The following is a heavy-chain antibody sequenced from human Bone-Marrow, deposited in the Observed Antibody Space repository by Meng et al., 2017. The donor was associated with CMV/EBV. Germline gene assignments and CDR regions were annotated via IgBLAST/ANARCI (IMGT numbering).Heavy chain of an antibody. CDR3: AREEWLSVPALVDYYYYGMDV. Sequence: GESLKISCAASGFTFSSYAMHWVRQAPGKGLEYVSAISSNGGSTYYADSVKGRFTISRDNSKNTLYLQMGSLRAEDMAVYYCAREEWLSVPALVDYYYYGMDVWGQGTTVTVYS. J-gene: IGHJ6*01. CDR1: GFTFSSYA. CDR2: ISSNGGST. V-gene: IGHV3-64*02. D-gene: IGHD3-3*01.